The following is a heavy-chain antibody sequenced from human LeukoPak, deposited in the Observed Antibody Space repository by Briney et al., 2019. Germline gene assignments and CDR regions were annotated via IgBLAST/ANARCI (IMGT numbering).Heavy chain of an antibody. J-gene: IGHJ4*02. Sequence: QPGGSLRLSCAASGFTFSSYAMGWVRQAPGKGLEWVSAISGSGGSTYYADSVKGRFTISRDNSKNTLYLQMNSLRAEDTAVYYCAKAGDVLRYFDWLFIFDYWGQGTLVTVSS. CDR1: GFTFSSYA. CDR2: ISGSGGST. D-gene: IGHD3-9*01. CDR3: AKAGDVLRYFDWLFIFDY. V-gene: IGHV3-23*01.